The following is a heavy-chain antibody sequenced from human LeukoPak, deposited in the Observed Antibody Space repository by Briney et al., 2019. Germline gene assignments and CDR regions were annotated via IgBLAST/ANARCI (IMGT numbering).Heavy chain of an antibody. CDR1: GFTFSSYA. D-gene: IGHD6-13*01. CDR2: ISSNGGST. J-gene: IGHJ4*02. CDR3: ARDPGPWGAAAGYFDY. Sequence: GGSLRLSCAASGFTFSSYAMHWVRQAPGKGLEYVSAISSNGGSTYYANSVKGRFTISRDNSKNTLYLQMGSLRAGDMAVYYCARDPGPWGAAAGYFDYWGQGTLVTVSS. V-gene: IGHV3-64*01.